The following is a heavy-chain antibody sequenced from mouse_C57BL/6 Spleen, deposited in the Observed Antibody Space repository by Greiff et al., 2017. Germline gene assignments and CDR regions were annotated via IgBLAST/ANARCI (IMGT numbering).Heavy chain of an antibody. Sequence: VQLQQSGAELVKPGASVKLSCKASGYTFTEYTIHWVKQRSGQGLEWIGWFYPGSGSIKYNEKFKDKATLAADKSSSTVYMELSRLTSEDSAVYFCARHGPPYYYGSTSYYFDYWGQGTTLTVSS. V-gene: IGHV1-62-2*01. J-gene: IGHJ2*01. CDR2: FYPGSGSI. D-gene: IGHD1-1*01. CDR3: ARHGPPYYYGSTSYYFDY. CDR1: GYTFTEYT.